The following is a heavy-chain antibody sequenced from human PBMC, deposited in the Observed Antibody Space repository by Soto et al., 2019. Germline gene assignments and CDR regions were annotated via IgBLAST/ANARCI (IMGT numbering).Heavy chain of an antibody. J-gene: IGHJ6*02. CDR1: GFTFTSSA. CDR3: AAGGYYRYYYYYGMDV. V-gene: IGHV1-58*02. D-gene: IGHD3-22*01. CDR2: IVVGSGNT. Sequence: SVKVSCKASGFTFTSSAMQWVRQARGQRLEWIGWIVVGSGNTNYAQKFQERVTITRDMSTSTAYMELSSLRSEDTAVYYCAAGGYYRYYYYYGMDVWGQGTTVTVSS.